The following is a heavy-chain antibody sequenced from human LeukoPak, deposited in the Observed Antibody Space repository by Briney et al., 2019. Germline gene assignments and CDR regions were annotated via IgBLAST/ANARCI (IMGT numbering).Heavy chain of an antibody. CDR3: ATRTVAGSGVYLQR. CDR2: IYSGGNT. Sequence: PGGSLRLSCAASGLTVSRTYMNWVRQAPGKGLEWVSVIYSGGNTDYTDSVKGRFTISRDNSKNTVYLQMNSLRAEDTAVYYCATRTVAGSGVYLQRWGQGTLVTVSS. V-gene: IGHV3-66*01. CDR1: GLTVSRTY. D-gene: IGHD6-19*01. J-gene: IGHJ1*01.